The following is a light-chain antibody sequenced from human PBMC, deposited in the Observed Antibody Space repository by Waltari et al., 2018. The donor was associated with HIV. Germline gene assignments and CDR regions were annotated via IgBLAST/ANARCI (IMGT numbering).Light chain of an antibody. CDR2: EDN. J-gene: IGLJ3*02. V-gene: IGLV6-57*04. Sequence: FILTQPHSVSESPGKTVIISCTRNSGDIASKYVQWYQQRPGSAPTPVLYEDNRRPSGVPDRFSGSIDSASNSAFLTSSGLKTEDEAAYYCQSYDYTIQVFGGGTKLTVL. CDR3: QSYDYTIQV. CDR1: SGDIASKY.